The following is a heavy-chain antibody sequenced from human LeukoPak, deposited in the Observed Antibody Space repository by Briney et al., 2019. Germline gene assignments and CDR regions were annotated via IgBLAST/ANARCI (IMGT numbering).Heavy chain of an antibody. CDR1: GGSFSGYY. CDR2: INHSGST. CDR3: ARHANYYDSSGYLAY. J-gene: IGHJ4*02. V-gene: IGHV4-34*01. D-gene: IGHD3-22*01. Sequence: PSETLSLTCAVFGGSFSGYYWNWIRQPPGKGLEWIGEINHSGSTNYNPSLESRVTISVDTSKNQFSLKLSSVTAADTAVYYCARHANYYDSSGYLAYWGQGTLVTVSS.